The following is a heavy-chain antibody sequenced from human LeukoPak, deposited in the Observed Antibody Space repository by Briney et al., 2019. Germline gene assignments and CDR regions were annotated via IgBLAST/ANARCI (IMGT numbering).Heavy chain of an antibody. CDR2: ISSSSSTI. V-gene: IGHV3-48*01. CDR1: GFTFSSYS. Sequence: GGSLRLSCAASGFTFSSYSMNWVRQAPGKGLEWVSYISSSSSTIYYADSVEGRFTISRDNAKNSLYLQMNSLRAEDTAVYYCAKDFYSSSPYYYMDVWGKGTTVTVSS. J-gene: IGHJ6*03. D-gene: IGHD6-13*01. CDR3: AKDFYSSSPYYYMDV.